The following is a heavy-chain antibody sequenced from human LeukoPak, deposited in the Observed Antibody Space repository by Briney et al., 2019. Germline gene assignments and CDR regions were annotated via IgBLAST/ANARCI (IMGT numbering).Heavy chain of an antibody. CDR2: ISAYSANT. J-gene: IGHJ3*02. Sequence: ASVKVSCKASGYTFTTYGISWVRQAPGQGPEWMGWISAYSANTNYAQKFQGRVTMTRDTSISTAYMELSRLRSDDTAVYYCTRDGGGRAFDIWGQGTMVTVSS. V-gene: IGHV1-18*01. CDR3: TRDGGGRAFDI. CDR1: GYTFTTYG. D-gene: IGHD1-26*01.